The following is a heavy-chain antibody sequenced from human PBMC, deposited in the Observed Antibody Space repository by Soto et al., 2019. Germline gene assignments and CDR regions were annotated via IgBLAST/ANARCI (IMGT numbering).Heavy chain of an antibody. Sequence: ASVKVSCKASGYTFTSYAMHWVRQAPGQRLEWMGWINAGNGNTKYSQKFQGRVTITRDTSASTAYMELGSRRSEDTAVYYCARDLEKWELQGKVYYFDYWGQGTLVTVSS. D-gene: IGHD1-26*01. J-gene: IGHJ4*02. CDR2: INAGNGNT. CDR3: ARDLEKWELQGKVYYFDY. V-gene: IGHV1-3*01. CDR1: GYTFTSYA.